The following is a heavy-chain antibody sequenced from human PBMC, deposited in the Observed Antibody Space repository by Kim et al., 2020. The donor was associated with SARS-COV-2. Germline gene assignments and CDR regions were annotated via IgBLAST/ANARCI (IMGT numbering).Heavy chain of an antibody. CDR2: ISGSGGST. CDR3: AKDPQILRYFDWLFPLYFDY. J-gene: IGHJ4*02. Sequence: GGSLRLSCAASGFTFSSYAMSWVRQAPGRGLEWVSAISGSGGSTYYADSVKGRFTISRDNSKNTLYLQMNSLRAEDTAVYYCAKDPQILRYFDWLFPLYFDYWGQGTLVTVSS. V-gene: IGHV3-23*01. CDR1: GFTFSSYA. D-gene: IGHD3-9*01.